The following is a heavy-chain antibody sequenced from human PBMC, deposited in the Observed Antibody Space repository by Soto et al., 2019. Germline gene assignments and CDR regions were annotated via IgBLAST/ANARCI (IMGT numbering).Heavy chain of an antibody. CDR2: IYHSGST. V-gene: IGHV4-4*02. CDR3: AKMVGATLVDY. Sequence: QVQLQESGPGLVKPSGTLSLTCSVSGAPISSTSSYDWWSWVRQPPGKGLEWIGEIYHSGSTNYTPPPNSRVTRSVDKSRNQSSLRLSSLTAADTAVYYCAKMVGATLVDYWGQGTLVTVSS. J-gene: IGHJ4*02. CDR1: GAPISSTSSYDW. D-gene: IGHD1-26*01.